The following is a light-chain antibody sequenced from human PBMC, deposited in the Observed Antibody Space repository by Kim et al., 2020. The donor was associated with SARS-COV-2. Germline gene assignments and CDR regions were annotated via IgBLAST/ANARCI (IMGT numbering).Light chain of an antibody. CDR3: CSYAGSSTFV. V-gene: IGLV2-23*02. CDR2: EVS. Sequence: GQAITISCTGTSSDVGSYNLVSWYQQHPGKAPKLMIYEVSKRPSGVSNRFSGPKSGNTASLTISGLQAEDEADYYCCSYAGSSTFVFGGGTQLTVL. J-gene: IGLJ2*01. CDR1: SSDVGSYNL.